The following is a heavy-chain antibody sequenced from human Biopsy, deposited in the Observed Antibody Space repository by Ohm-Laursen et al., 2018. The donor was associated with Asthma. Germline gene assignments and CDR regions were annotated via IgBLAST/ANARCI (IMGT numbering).Heavy chain of an antibody. CDR3: VRHQYSSSWSTFDY. CDR1: GGSITSSSYY. Sequence: SETLSLTCTVSGGSITSSSYYWGWIRQPPGNGMEWIGRMYHSGSPYYHPSLKSRPTISVNTSKNQLHRKMSSVTAADTAVYFCVRHQYSSSWSTFDYWGQGALVTVSS. V-gene: IGHV4-39*01. J-gene: IGHJ4*02. CDR2: MYHSGSP. D-gene: IGHD3-22*01.